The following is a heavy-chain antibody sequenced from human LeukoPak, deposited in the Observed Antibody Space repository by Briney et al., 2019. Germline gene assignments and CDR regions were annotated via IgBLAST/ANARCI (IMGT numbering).Heavy chain of an antibody. CDR1: GFTFSSYA. D-gene: IGHD1-26*01. CDR3: AKDGGTHFDH. Sequence: GGSLRLSCAASGFTFSSYAMHWVRQAPGKGLEWVAVISYDGSNNYYADSVKGRFTITRDNAQNSLTLHMNTLRADDTAVYYCAKDGGTHFDHWGQGTLVTVSS. J-gene: IGHJ4*02. CDR2: ISYDGSNN. V-gene: IGHV3-30*04.